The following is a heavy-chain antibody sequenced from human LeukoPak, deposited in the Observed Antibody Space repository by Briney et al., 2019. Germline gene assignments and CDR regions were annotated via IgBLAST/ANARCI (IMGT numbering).Heavy chain of an antibody. CDR1: GFTFSRYA. D-gene: IGHD3-3*01. CDR2: ISYDGSNK. J-gene: IGHJ4*02. Sequence: PGGSLRLSCAASGFTFSRYAMHWVRQAPGKGLEWVAVISYDGSNKYYADSVKGRFTISRDNSKNTLYLEMNSLRAEDTAVYYCARDLDYGFTNYNFWNGYYLDYWGQGTLVTVSS. CDR3: ARDLDYGFTNYNFWNGYYLDY. V-gene: IGHV3-30-3*01.